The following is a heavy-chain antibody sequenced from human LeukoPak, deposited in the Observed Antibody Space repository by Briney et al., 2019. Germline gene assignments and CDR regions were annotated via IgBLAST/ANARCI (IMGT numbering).Heavy chain of an antibody. Sequence: SETLSLTCSVSGGSISSYYWSWIRQPAGKGLEWIGRIYTSGSTNYNPSLKSRVTISVDKSKNQFSLKLSSVTAADTAVYYCARGSXXXXXXXYWGQXTLVXXSS. V-gene: IGHV4-4*07. J-gene: IGHJ4*02. D-gene: IGHD6-13*01. CDR3: ARGSXXXXXXXY. CDR2: IYTSGST. CDR1: GGSISSYY.